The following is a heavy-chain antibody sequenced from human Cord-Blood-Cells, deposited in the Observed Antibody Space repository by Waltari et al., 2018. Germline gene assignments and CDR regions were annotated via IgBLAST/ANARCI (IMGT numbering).Heavy chain of an antibody. CDR2: IIPILGIA. CDR3: AREVRISPIKCSGGSCDDAFDI. CDR1: GGTFSSYA. D-gene: IGHD2-15*01. Sequence: QVQLVQSGAEVKKPGSSVKVSCKASGGTFSSYAISWVRQAPGQGLEWMGGIIPILGIANYAQKFQGRVTITADESTSTAYMELSSLRSEDTAVYYCAREVRISPIKCSGGSCDDAFDIWGQGTMVTVSS. V-gene: IGHV1-69*04. J-gene: IGHJ3*02.